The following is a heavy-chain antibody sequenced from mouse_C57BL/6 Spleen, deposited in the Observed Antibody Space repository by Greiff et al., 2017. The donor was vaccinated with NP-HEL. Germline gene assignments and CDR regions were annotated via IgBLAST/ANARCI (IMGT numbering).Heavy chain of an antibody. V-gene: IGHV1-64*01. J-gene: IGHJ2*01. Sequence: VQLQQPGAELVKPGASVKLSCKASGYTFTSYWMHWVKQRPGQGLEWIGMIHPNSGSTNYNEKFKSKATLTVDKSSSTAYMQLSSLTSEDSAVYYCARADYYGSLDYWGQGTTLTVSS. CDR1: GYTFTSYW. CDR2: IHPNSGST. D-gene: IGHD1-1*01. CDR3: ARADYYGSLDY.